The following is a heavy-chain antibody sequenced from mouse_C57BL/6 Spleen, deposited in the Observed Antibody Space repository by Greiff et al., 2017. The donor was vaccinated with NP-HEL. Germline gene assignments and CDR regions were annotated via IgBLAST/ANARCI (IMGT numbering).Heavy chain of an antibody. J-gene: IGHJ2*01. D-gene: IGHD4-1*01. V-gene: IGHV1-50*01. CDR2: IDPSDSYT. CDR1: GYTFTSYW. CDR3: ARSGELAYFDY. Sequence: QVQLQQSGAELVKPGASVKLSCKASGYTFTSYWMQWVKQRPGQGLEWIGEIDPSDSYTNYNQKFKGKATLTVDTSSSTAYMQLSSLTSEDSAVYYCARSGELAYFDYWGQGTTLTVSS.